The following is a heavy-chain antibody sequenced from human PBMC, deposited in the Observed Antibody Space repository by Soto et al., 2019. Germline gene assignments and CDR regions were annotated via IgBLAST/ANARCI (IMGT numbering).Heavy chain of an antibody. CDR1: GGPVSSAEDY. D-gene: IGHD3-3*01. CDR3: VRGRSFTLFGVIRPQSWFDP. CDR2: ISYSGTT. Sequence: QMQLQESGPGLVKPSQTLSLTCTVSGGPVSSAEDYWSWIRQSPGKGLEWIGYISYSGTTSYNTSVKGRTTISVDVSNKLSAQQLTSVTADDTAVYYCVRGRSFTLFGVIRPQSWFDPWGQGILVTVAS. V-gene: IGHV4-30-4*01. J-gene: IGHJ5*02.